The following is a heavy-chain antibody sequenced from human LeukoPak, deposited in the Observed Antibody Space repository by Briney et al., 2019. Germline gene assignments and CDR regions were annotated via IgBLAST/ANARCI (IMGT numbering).Heavy chain of an antibody. CDR1: GFTFSDYY. CDR2: ISSSSSYT. J-gene: IGHJ4*02. V-gene: IGHV3-11*06. Sequence: PRGSLRLSCAASGFTFSDYYMSWIRQAPGKGLEWVSYISSSSSYTNYADSVKGRFTISRDNAKNSLYLQMNSLRAEDTAVYYCARPYSSSWNYFDYWGQGTLVTVSS. CDR3: ARPYSSSWNYFDY. D-gene: IGHD6-13*01.